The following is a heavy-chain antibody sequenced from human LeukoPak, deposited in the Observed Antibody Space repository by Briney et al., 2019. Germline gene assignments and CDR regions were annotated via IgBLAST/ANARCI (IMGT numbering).Heavy chain of an antibody. V-gene: IGHV1-2*02. J-gene: IGHJ5*02. Sequence: ASVKVSCKASGYTFISYSMNWVRQAPGQGLEWVGWMNPNSGDTNYARSFQGRVTMTRDTSISTAYMELSRLRFDDTAVYYCAKDPFDQMLPENWFDPWGQGTLVTVSS. CDR3: AKDPFDQMLPENWFDP. D-gene: IGHD2-2*01. CDR2: MNPNSGDT. CDR1: GYTFISYS.